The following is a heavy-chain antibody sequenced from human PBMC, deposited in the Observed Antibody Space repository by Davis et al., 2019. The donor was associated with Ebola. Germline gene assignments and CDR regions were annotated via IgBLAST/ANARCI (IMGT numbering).Heavy chain of an antibody. CDR3: ARSGFRTDFDY. D-gene: IGHD1-26*01. CDR2: INAGNGNT. CDR1: GGTFSSYA. J-gene: IGHJ4*02. Sequence: ASVKVSCKASGGTFSSYAISWVRQAPGQGLEWMGWINAGNGNTKYSQKFQGRVTITRDTSASTAYMELSSLRSEDTAVYYCARSGFRTDFDYWGQGTLVTVSS. V-gene: IGHV1-3*01.